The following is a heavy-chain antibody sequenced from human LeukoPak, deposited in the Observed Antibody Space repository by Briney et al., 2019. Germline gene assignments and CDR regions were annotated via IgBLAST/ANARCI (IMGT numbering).Heavy chain of an antibody. CDR2: IGTTGDT. CDR3: VRDSSRGDPYYFDY. V-gene: IGHV3-13*04. J-gene: IGHJ4*02. Sequence: GGSLRLSCAASGFTFSSYDMHWVRQPTGKGLEWVSGIGTTGDTYYPGSVKGRFTISRDNSKNMLYLQMNSLRGEDTAVYYCVRDSSRGDPYYFDYWGQGTLVTVSS. CDR1: GFTFSSYD.